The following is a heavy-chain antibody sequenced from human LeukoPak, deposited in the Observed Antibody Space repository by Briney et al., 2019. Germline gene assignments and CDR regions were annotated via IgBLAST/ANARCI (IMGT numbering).Heavy chain of an antibody. CDR2: IYHIGTT. CDR3: ATTTVVTRDFDY. CDR1: GYSIRSAYY. D-gene: IGHD4-23*01. J-gene: IGHJ4*02. V-gene: IGHV4-38-2*01. Sequence: SEILSLTCAVSGYSIRSAYYWGWIRQPPGKGLEWIGSIYHIGTTYYNPSLKSRVTISLNTSKSQFSLKLTSVTAADTAVYYCATTTVVTRDFDYWGQGTLVTVSS.